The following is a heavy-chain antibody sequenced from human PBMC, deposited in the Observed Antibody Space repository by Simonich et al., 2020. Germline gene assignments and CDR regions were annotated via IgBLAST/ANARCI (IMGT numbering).Heavy chain of an antibody. J-gene: IGHJ1*01. CDR3: ARSHIAAAGTGYFQH. D-gene: IGHD6-13*01. CDR1: GYTFTGYY. Sequence: QVQLVQSGAEVKKPGASVKVSCKASGYTFTGYYMHWVRQAPGQGLEWMVWINPNSSGKNYRQKFQGRVPMTRDTSISTAYMELSRLRSDDTAVYYCARSHIAAAGTGYFQHWGQGTLVTVSS. V-gene: IGHV1-2*02. CDR2: INPNSSGK.